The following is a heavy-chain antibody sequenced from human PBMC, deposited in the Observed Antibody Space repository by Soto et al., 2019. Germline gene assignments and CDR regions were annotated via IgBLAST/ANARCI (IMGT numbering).Heavy chain of an antibody. Sequence: SDTLSLTCTVSRGSISGISYYWGWFRQPPGKGLEWIGSIYYSGSTYYNPSLKSRVTISVDTSKNQFSLKLSSVTAADTAVYYCAKGGSGSYSNAFDIWGQGTMVT. V-gene: IGHV4-39*01. CDR2: IYYSGST. CDR3: AKGGSGSYSNAFDI. J-gene: IGHJ3*02. D-gene: IGHD3-10*01. CDR1: RGSISGISYY.